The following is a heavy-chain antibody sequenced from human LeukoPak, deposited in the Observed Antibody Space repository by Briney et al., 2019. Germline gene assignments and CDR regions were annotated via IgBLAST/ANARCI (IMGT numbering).Heavy chain of an antibody. CDR1: GGSISSYY. D-gene: IGHD3-10*01. CDR2: IYYSGST. Sequence: SETLSLTCTVSGGSISSYYWSWVRQPPGKGLEWIGYIYYSGSTNYNPSLKSRISISVDTSKNQFSLKLSSVTAADTAVYYCARGPWNYYGSGTPFRYWGQGTLVTVSS. V-gene: IGHV4-59*08. J-gene: IGHJ4*02. CDR3: ARGPWNYYGSGTPFRY.